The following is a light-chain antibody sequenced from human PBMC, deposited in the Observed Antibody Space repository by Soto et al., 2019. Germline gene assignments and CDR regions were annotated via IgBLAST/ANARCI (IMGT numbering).Light chain of an antibody. V-gene: IGLV1-40*01. CDR3: PSYDSSLKVV. J-gene: IGLJ2*01. Sequence: QAVVTQPPSVSGAPGQRVTISCTGSSSNIGAGYDVHWYQQLPGTAPKLLIYGNSNRPSGVPDRFSGSKSGTSASLAITGHQAEDEADYYCPSYDSSLKVVFGGGTKLTVL. CDR2: GNS. CDR1: SSNIGAGYD.